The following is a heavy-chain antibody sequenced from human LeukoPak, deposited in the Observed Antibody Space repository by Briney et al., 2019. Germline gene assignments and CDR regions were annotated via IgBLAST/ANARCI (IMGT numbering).Heavy chain of an antibody. Sequence: SETLSLTCTVSGGSISGNYWSWVRQPPGKGLEFIGYMFYSGSTNYNPSLKSRVTTSVDASKNQFSLKLFSVPAADTAVYYCARLGQTLTGFYSLDIWGQGTMVTVSS. CDR3: ARLGQTLTGFYSLDI. D-gene: IGHD3-9*01. J-gene: IGHJ3*02. CDR1: GGSISGNY. CDR2: MFYSGST. V-gene: IGHV4-59*12.